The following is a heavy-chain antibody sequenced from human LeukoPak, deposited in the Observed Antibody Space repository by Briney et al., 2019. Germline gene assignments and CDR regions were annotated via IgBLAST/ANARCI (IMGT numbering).Heavy chain of an antibody. CDR3: ARGGWYYFDY. Sequence: PSETLSLTCTVSGGSLSTYYWSLIRQPPGKGLEWIGYVYYSGSANYNPSLNSRVTISVDTSKNQFSLNLTSVTAADTAVYYCARGGWYYFDYCGQGTPVTVSS. CDR2: VYYSGSA. J-gene: IGHJ4*02. CDR1: GGSLSTYY. V-gene: IGHV4-59*01. D-gene: IGHD6-19*01.